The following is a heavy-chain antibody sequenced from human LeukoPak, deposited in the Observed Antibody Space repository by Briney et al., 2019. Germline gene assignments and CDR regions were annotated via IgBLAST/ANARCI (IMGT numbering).Heavy chain of an antibody. J-gene: IGHJ4*02. CDR3: ARCSPGDSSNFYAVSQY. D-gene: IGHD3-22*01. V-gene: IGHV1-46*01. CDR1: GYTFTSYY. Sequence: ASVKVSCKASGYTFTSYYMHWVRQAPGQGLEWMGIINPSGGSTSYAQKFQGRVTMTRDMSTSTVYMELSSLRSEDTAVYYCARCSPGDSSNFYAVSQYWGQGTQVTVST. CDR2: INPSGGST.